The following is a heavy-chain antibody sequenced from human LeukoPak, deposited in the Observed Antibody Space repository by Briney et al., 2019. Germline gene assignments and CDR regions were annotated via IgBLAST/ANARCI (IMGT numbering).Heavy chain of an antibody. V-gene: IGHV4-34*01. D-gene: IGHD3-22*01. CDR3: ARVTMIRDYYYMDV. CDR2: INHSGST. J-gene: IGHJ6*03. CDR1: GGSFSGYY. Sequence: SETLSLTCAVYGGSFSGYYWSWIHQPPGKGLEWIGEINHSGSTNYNPSLKSRVTISVDTSKNQFSLKLSSVTAADTAVYYCARVTMIRDYYYMDVWGKGTTVTVSS.